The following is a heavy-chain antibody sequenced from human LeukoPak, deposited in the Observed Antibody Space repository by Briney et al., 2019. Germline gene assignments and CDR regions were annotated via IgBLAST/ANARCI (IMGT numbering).Heavy chain of an antibody. CDR1: GGSISSSAYY. CDR2: IYYGGSP. Sequence: PSETLSLTCTVSGGSISSSAYYWGWIRQPPGKGLEWIGSIYYGGSPYYNPSLKSRVTMSVDTSRNQISLELSSVTAAVTAVYYCARPGYSYGPYYFDYWGQGTLVTVSS. J-gene: IGHJ4*02. CDR3: ARPGYSYGPYYFDY. D-gene: IGHD5-18*01. V-gene: IGHV4-39*01.